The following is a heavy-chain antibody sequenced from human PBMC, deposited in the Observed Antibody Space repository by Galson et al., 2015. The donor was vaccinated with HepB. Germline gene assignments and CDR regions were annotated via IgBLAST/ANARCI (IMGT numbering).Heavy chain of an antibody. CDR1: GYTFTSYG. Sequence: SVKVSCKASGYTFTSYGISWVRQAPGQGLEWMGWISAYNGNTNYAQKLQGRVTMTTDTSTSTAYMELRSLRSDDTAVYYCARDKSGSYYVDAFDIWGQGTMVTASS. CDR2: ISAYNGNT. J-gene: IGHJ3*02. V-gene: IGHV1-18*04. CDR3: ARDKSGSYYVDAFDI. D-gene: IGHD1-26*01.